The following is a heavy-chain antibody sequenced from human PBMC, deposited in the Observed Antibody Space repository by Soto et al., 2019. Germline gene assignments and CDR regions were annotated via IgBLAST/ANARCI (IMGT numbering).Heavy chain of an antibody. CDR3: AKDLISSGWSTWFAP. J-gene: IGHJ5*02. Sequence: EVQLLESGGGLVQPGGSLRLSCAASGFTFSSYAMTWVRQAPGKGLEWVSVISGSGGSAQYADSVRGRFTISRDNAWDTVYLHMNSLRVEDTAIYCCAKDLISSGWSTWFAPRGQGTLVTVSS. D-gene: IGHD6-19*01. CDR2: ISGSGGSA. CDR1: GFTFSSYA. V-gene: IGHV3-23*01.